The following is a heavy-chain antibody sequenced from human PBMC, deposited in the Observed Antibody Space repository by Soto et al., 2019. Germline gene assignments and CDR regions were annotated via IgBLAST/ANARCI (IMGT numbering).Heavy chain of an antibody. CDR1: GFTFSSYG. CDR3: ARDLTGDDAFDI. Sequence: GGSLRLSCAASGFTFSSYGMHWVRQAPGKGLEWVAVIWYDGSNKYYADSVKGRFTISRDNSKNTLYVQMNSLRAEDTAVYYCARDLTGDDAFDIWGQGTMVTVSS. J-gene: IGHJ3*02. CDR2: IWYDGSNK. D-gene: IGHD7-27*01. V-gene: IGHV3-33*01.